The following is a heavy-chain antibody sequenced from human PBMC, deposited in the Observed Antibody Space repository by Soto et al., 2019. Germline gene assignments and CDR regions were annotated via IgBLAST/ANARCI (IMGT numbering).Heavy chain of an antibody. J-gene: IGHJ6*02. Sequence: EVQLLESGGGLVQPGGSLRLSCAASGFTFSSYAMSWVRQAPGKGLEWVSAISGSGGSTYYADSVKGRFTISRDNSKNTLYLQMNSLGAEDKAVYYCAKDAPYYYDSSAYYYERGWGREVWGQGTTVTVSS. CDR2: ISGSGGST. V-gene: IGHV3-23*01. D-gene: IGHD3-22*01. CDR1: GFTFSSYA. CDR3: AKDAPYYYDSSAYYYERGWGREV.